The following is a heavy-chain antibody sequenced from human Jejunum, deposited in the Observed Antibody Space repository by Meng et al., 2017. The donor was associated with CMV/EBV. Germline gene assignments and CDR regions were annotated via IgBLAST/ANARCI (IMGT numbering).Heavy chain of an antibody. CDR1: GYTFAASY. CDR3: ARDRSSGYFYVH. CDR2: INPNMGGT. D-gene: IGHD3-22*01. Sequence: CETSGYTFAASYIPWVRQAPGRGLEWMGRINPNMGGTSYAQKFQGRVTMTRDMSTSTVYMELTSLTPDDTAVYFCARDRSSGYFYVHWGQGTLVTVSS. V-gene: IGHV1-2*06. J-gene: IGHJ1*01.